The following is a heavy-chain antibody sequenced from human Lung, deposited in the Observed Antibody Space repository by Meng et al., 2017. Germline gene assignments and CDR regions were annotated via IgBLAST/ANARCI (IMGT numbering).Heavy chain of an antibody. Sequence: EVHLVRVGGDFVKPGGSLRLSCAASGFYFSNAWMSWVRQAPGKGLEWVGRIKSNTDGGTAEYAAPVTGRFTISRDDSKSTLYLQLSGLTTDDTGVYYCSWDDRAVSDYWGQGTLVTVSS. CDR2: IKSNTDGGTA. CDR1: GFYFSNAW. V-gene: IGHV3-15*01. CDR3: SWDDRAVSDY. D-gene: IGHD3-9*01. J-gene: IGHJ4*02.